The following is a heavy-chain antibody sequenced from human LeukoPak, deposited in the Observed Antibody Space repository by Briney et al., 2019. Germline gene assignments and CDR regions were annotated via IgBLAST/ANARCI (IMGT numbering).Heavy chain of an antibody. V-gene: IGHV4-31*03. CDR1: GGSISSGGYY. CDR2: IYYSGRT. Sequence: SETLSLTCIVSGGSISSGGYYWSWIRQHPGKGLEWIGYIYYSGRTYYNPSLKSRVTISVDTSKNHFSLKLNSVTAADTAVYYCTRDTDRGYSYVGGWFDPWGQGTLVTVSS. CDR3: TRDTDRGYSYVGGWFDP. D-gene: IGHD5-18*01. J-gene: IGHJ5*02.